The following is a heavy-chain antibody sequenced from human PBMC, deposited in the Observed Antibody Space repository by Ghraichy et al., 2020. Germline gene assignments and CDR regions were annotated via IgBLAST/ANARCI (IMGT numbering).Heavy chain of an antibody. D-gene: IGHD3-22*01. V-gene: IGHV4-4*07. J-gene: IGHJ4*02. CDR1: GGSISSYY. CDR3: AGEAPPYYYDSSGYVDY. CDR2: IYTSGST. Sequence: SETLSLTCPVSGGSISSYYWSWIRQPAGKGLEWIGRIYTSGSTTYNPSLKSRVTMSVDTSQNQFSLKLSSVTAADTAVYYCAGEAPPYYYDSSGYVDYWGQGTLVTVSS.